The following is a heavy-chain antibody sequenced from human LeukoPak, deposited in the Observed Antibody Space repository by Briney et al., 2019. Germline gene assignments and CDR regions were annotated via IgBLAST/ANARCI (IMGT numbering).Heavy chain of an antibody. J-gene: IGHJ4*02. D-gene: IGHD6-19*01. V-gene: IGHV3-49*03. Sequence: PGGSLRLSCTASGFTFGDYAMSWFRQAPGKGLEWVGFIRSKAYGGTTEYAASVKGRFTISRDDSKSIAYLQMNGLKTEDTAVYYCTRGIMRQWLACHDYWGQGTLVTVSS. CDR1: GFTFGDYA. CDR3: TRGIMRQWLACHDY. CDR2: IRSKAYGGTT.